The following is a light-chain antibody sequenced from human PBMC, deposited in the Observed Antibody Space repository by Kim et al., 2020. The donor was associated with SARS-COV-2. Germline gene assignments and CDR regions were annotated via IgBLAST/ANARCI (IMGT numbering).Light chain of an antibody. V-gene: IGKV3-15*01. CDR3: QQYNNWPPYT. Sequence: VSPGESATLSCRASQSVSTKLAWYQHKPGQAPRLLIYGASTRATAIPARFSGSGSGTEFTLTINRLQSEDFAVYYCQQYNNWPPYTFGQGTKLEI. CDR2: GAS. CDR1: QSVSTK. J-gene: IGKJ2*01.